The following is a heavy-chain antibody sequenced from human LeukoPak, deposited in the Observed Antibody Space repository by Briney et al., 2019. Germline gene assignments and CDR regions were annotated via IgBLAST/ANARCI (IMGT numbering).Heavy chain of an antibody. CDR1: GGSISSYY. Sequence: SETLSLTCTVSGGSISSYYWSWIRQPPGKGLEWIGYIYYSGSTNYNPSLKSRVTISVDTSKNQFSLKLSSVTAADTAVYYCARDLQLWPPYYYYYYMDVWGKGTTVTVSS. CDR3: ARDLQLWPPYYYYYYMDV. D-gene: IGHD5-18*01. J-gene: IGHJ6*03. V-gene: IGHV4-59*01. CDR2: IYYSGST.